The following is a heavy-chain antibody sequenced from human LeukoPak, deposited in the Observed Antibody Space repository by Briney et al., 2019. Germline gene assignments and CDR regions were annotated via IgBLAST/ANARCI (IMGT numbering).Heavy chain of an antibody. Sequence: GGSLRLSCLVSGFTFTNNAMSWVRQAPGKGLEWVSAMSGSSANTYYAASVKGRFTISRDSSKYTLYLQMNSLRVEDTAVYYCAKHSRNRVGTSTDWFGPWGQGTLATVSS. D-gene: IGHD1-26*01. CDR2: MSGSSANT. V-gene: IGHV3-23*01. J-gene: IGHJ5*02. CDR3: AKHSRNRVGTSTDWFGP. CDR1: GFTFTNNA.